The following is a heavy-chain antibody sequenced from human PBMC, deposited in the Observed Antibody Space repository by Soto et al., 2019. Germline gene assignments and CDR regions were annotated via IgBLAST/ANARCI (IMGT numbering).Heavy chain of an antibody. CDR2: ISPYSGNT. CDR3: VRGAGGYFGY. D-gene: IGHD1-26*01. V-gene: IGHV1-18*04. Sequence: ASVKVSCKASGYTFTGYDISWVRQAPGQGLKWMGWISPYSGNTVYAQNLQGRVTMTTDTSTSTAYMELRSLRSDDTAVYYCVRGAGGYFGYWGQGTLVTVSS. J-gene: IGHJ4*02. CDR1: GYTFTGYD.